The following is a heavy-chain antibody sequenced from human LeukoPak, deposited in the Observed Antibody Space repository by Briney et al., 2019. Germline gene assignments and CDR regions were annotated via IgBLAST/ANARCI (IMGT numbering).Heavy chain of an antibody. D-gene: IGHD2/OR15-2a*01. V-gene: IGHV3-53*01. CDR1: KFNFNSYG. Sequence: PGGSLRLSCTTSKFNFNSYGMTWVRQTPGKGLESVSLLYPGGSAFYADSVKGRFTISRDNSKNTLYLQMNSLTAEDTALYYCAGSLFLPRAYDHWGQGTLVAVSS. CDR2: LYPGGSA. J-gene: IGHJ4*02. CDR3: AGSLFLPRAYDH.